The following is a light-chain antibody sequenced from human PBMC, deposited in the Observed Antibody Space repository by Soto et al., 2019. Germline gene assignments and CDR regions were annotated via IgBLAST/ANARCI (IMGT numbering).Light chain of an antibody. Sequence: ELVLTQSPATLSLSPGERATLSCRTSQSVSSDFAWYQQKPGRAPRLLIYDASNRATGIPARFIGSRSGTDFTLTISSLEPEDFAVYYCQQRSNWPITFGQGTRLEIK. V-gene: IGKV3-11*01. CDR3: QQRSNWPIT. CDR1: QSVSSD. CDR2: DAS. J-gene: IGKJ5*01.